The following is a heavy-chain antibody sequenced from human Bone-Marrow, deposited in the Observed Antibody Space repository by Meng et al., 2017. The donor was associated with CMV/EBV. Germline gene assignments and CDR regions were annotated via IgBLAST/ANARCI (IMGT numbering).Heavy chain of an antibody. CDR3: VRGDFWSGPDY. D-gene: IGHD3-3*01. CDR2: MNSDGSSA. J-gene: IGHJ4*02. V-gene: IGHV3-74*01. Sequence: GESLKISCAASGFTFSNYWMHWVRQAPGKGLVRVSGMNSDGSSAGYADSVKGRFTISRDNAKNTLYLQMNSLRAEDTAVYYCVRGDFWSGPDYWGQGTLVTVSS. CDR1: GFTFSNYW.